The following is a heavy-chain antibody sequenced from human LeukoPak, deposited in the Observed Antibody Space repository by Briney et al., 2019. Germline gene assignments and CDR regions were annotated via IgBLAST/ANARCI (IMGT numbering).Heavy chain of an antibody. Sequence: GRSLRLSCAASGFTFNDYAMPWVRQAPGKGLEWVSGISWNSGSIGYADSVKGRFTISRDNAKNSPYLQMNSLRAEDTAVYYCAKLSPDMYSSGWLSNFYFDYWGQGTLVTVSS. CDR3: AKLSPDMYSSGWLSNFYFDY. J-gene: IGHJ4*02. D-gene: IGHD6-19*01. CDR2: ISWNSGSI. CDR1: GFTFNDYA. V-gene: IGHV3-9*01.